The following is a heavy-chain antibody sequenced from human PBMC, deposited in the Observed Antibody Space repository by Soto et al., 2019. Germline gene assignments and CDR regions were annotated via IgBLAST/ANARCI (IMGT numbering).Heavy chain of an antibody. CDR2: IYVTGAV. CDR1: GADHNRGNYY. J-gene: IGHJ5*02. D-gene: IGHD2-15*01. V-gene: IGHV4-31*02. Sequence: ASETLSLTWCVSGADHNRGNYYWSWIRQVPGKGLEWIGPIYVTGAVDYNPSLRDRITLSQGTSERQFSLNLRLLTAADTAVYLCARLRMATNNYKWCGPWGKDTRGAASS. CDR3: ARLRMATNNYKWCGP.